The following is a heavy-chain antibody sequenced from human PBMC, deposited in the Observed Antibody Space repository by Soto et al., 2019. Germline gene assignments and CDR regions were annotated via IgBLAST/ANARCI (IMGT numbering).Heavy chain of an antibody. J-gene: IGHJ4*02. V-gene: IGHV4-30-4*01. CDR3: ARTPGYYDSSGYPPLFDY. Sequence: QVQLQESGPGLVKPSQTLSLTCTVSGGSISSGDYYWSWIRQPPGKGLEWIGYIYYSGSTYYNPSLKSRVTISVDTSKNQFSLKLSSVTAADTAVYYCARTPGYYDSSGYPPLFDYWGQGTLVTVSS. CDR2: IYYSGST. CDR1: GGSISSGDYY. D-gene: IGHD3-22*01.